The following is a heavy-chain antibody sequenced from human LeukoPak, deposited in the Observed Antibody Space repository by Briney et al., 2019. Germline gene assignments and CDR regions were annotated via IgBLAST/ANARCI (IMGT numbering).Heavy chain of an antibody. CDR1: GYTFTSYG. CDR3: ARSLFRFLEWSYRSYYYYYMDV. Sequence: ASVKVSCKASGYTFTSYGISWVRQAPGQGLEWMGGIIPIFGTVNYAQKFQSRVTITADKSTSTAYMELSSLRSEDTAVYYCARSLFRFLEWSYRSYYYYYMDVWGKGTTVTVSS. V-gene: IGHV1-69*06. J-gene: IGHJ6*03. D-gene: IGHD3-3*01. CDR2: IIPIFGTV.